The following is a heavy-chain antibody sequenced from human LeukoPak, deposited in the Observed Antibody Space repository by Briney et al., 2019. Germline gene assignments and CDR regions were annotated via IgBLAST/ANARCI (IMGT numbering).Heavy chain of an antibody. CDR1: GYTFTNNW. CDR2: ISPTGGST. V-gene: IGHV1-46*01. CDR3: ARSLAVYDFWSGYSYYYYYYYMDV. D-gene: IGHD3-3*01. Sequence: ASVKVSCKAFGYTFTNNWMHWVRQAPGQGPEWMGLISPTGGSTAYAQKFQGRVTLTRDMSTSTDYLELSSLRSEDTAVYYCARSLAVYDFWSGYSYYYYYYYMDVWGKGTTVTVSS. J-gene: IGHJ6*03.